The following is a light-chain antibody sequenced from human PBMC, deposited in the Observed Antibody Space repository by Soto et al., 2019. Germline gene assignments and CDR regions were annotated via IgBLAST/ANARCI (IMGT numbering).Light chain of an antibody. V-gene: IGLV2-23*01. Sequence: QSVLAQPASVSGSPGRSITGSWTGTTNDVGSYSLVSWYQQHEGKAPKLLLYEGSKRPSGVSNRFSGSKSGNTASLTISGLQAEDEADYYCCLYVGSDSFVFGTGTKVTVL. J-gene: IGLJ1*01. CDR1: TNDVGSYSL. CDR2: EGS. CDR3: CLYVGSDSFV.